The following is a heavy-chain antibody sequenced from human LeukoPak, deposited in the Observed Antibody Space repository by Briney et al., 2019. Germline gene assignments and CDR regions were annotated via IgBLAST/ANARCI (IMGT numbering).Heavy chain of an antibody. CDR3: ARQGGVTIWFGESHPWFDP. Sequence: PGGSLRLSCAASEFTFSSYWMNWVRQAPGKGLEWVANIKQDGSEKYYVDSVKGRFTISRDNAKNSLYLQMNSLRAEDTAVYYCARQGGVTIWFGESHPWFDPWGQGTLVTVSS. V-gene: IGHV3-7*01. J-gene: IGHJ5*02. CDR1: EFTFSSYW. D-gene: IGHD3-10*01. CDR2: IKQDGSEK.